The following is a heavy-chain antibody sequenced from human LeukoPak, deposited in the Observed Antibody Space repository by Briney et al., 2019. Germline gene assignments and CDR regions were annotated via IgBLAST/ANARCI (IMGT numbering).Heavy chain of an antibody. V-gene: IGHV1-2*02. CDR1: GYTFTGYY. Sequence: ASVEVSCKASGYTFTGYYMHWVRQAPGQGLEWMGWINPNSGGTNYAQKFQGRVTMTRDTSISTAYMELSRLRSDDTAVYYCARDKRIVATINPRGYYGMDVWGQGTTVTASS. J-gene: IGHJ6*02. D-gene: IGHD5-12*01. CDR3: ARDKRIVATINPRGYYGMDV. CDR2: INPNSGGT.